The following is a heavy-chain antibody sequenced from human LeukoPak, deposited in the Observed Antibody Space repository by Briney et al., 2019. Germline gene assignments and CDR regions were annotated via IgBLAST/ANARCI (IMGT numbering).Heavy chain of an antibody. V-gene: IGHV1-24*01. Sequence: GASVKVSCKVSGYTLTELSMHWVRQAPGKGLEWMGGFDPEDGETIYAQKFQGRVTMTEDTSTDTAYMELSSLRSEDTAVYYCATISYYGSGSRNYFDYWGQGTLVTVSS. D-gene: IGHD3-10*01. CDR2: FDPEDGET. J-gene: IGHJ4*02. CDR1: GYTLTELS. CDR3: ATISYYGSGSRNYFDY.